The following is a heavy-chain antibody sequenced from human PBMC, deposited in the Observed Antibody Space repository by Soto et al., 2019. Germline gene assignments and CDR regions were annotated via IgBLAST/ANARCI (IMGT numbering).Heavy chain of an antibody. CDR3: ARNAYSSSWYRWFGP. J-gene: IGHJ5*02. D-gene: IGHD6-13*01. Sequence: ASVKVSCKASVYTFTSYGNSWLRHAPGQGLEWMGWISAYNGNTNYAQKLQGRVTMTTDTSTSTAYMELRRLRSDDTAVYYCARNAYSSSWYRWFGPWGQGTLVTVSS. V-gene: IGHV1-18*01. CDR1: VYTFTSYG. CDR2: ISAYNGNT.